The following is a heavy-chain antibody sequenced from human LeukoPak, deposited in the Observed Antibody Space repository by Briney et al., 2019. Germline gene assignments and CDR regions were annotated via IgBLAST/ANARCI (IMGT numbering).Heavy chain of an antibody. D-gene: IGHD2-2*01. Sequence: ASVKVSCKASGYTFTSYGISWVRQAPGQGLEWMGRINPNSGGTNYAQKFQGRVTMTRDTSISTAYVELSRLRSDDTAVYYCARAYCSSTSCYRAFDYWGQGTLVTVSS. CDR3: ARAYCSSTSCYRAFDY. V-gene: IGHV1-2*06. CDR2: INPNSGGT. J-gene: IGHJ4*02. CDR1: GYTFTSYG.